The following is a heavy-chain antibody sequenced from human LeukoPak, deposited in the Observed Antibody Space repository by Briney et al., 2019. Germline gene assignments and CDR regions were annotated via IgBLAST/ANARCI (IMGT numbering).Heavy chain of an antibody. V-gene: IGHV4-34*01. Sequence: PSETLSLTCAVYGGSFRGYYWSWIRQPPGKGLEWIGEINHSGSTNYNPSLKSRVTISVDTSKNQFSLKLSSVTAADTAVYYCARGQRGSYYVKPFSFDYWGQGTLVTVSS. CDR1: GGSFRGYY. J-gene: IGHJ4*02. CDR3: ARGQRGSYYVKPFSFDY. CDR2: INHSGST. D-gene: IGHD1-26*01.